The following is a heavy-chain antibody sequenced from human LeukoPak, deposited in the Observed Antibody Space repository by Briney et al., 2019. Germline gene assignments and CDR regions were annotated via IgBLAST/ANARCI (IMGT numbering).Heavy chain of an antibody. Sequence: ASVKVSCKASGYTFTSYAMNWVRQAPGQGLEWMGWINTNTGNPTYAQGFTGRFVFSLDTSVSTACLQISSLKAEDTAVYYCARDDPQEYQLLHYYYYYGMDVWGQGTTVTVSS. CDR1: GYTFTSYA. D-gene: IGHD2-2*01. CDR3: ARDDPQEYQLLHYYYYYGMDV. CDR2: INTNTGNP. J-gene: IGHJ6*02. V-gene: IGHV7-4-1*02.